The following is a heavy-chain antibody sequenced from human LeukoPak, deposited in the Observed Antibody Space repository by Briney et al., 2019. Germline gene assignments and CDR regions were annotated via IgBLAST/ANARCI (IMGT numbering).Heavy chain of an antibody. D-gene: IGHD1-26*01. CDR3: ARGRGVGATYYYYYMDV. CDR2: INHSGST. Sequence: SETLSLTCAVYGESFSGYYWSWLRQPPGKGMEGLGEINHSGSTNYNPSLKSRVTISVDTSKNQFSLKLSSVTAADTAVYYCARGRGVGATYYYYYMDVWGKGTTVTVSS. J-gene: IGHJ6*03. CDR1: GESFSGYY. V-gene: IGHV4-34*01.